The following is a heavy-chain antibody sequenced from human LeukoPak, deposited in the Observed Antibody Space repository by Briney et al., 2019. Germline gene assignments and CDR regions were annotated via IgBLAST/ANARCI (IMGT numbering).Heavy chain of an antibody. CDR1: GYTFTGYY. CDR2: IIPILGIA. V-gene: IGHV1-69*02. D-gene: IGHD4-17*01. CDR3: AKSVYGDYAPLLDYFDY. J-gene: IGHJ4*02. Sequence: GASVKVSCKASGYTFTGYYMHWVRQAPGQGLEWMGRIIPILGIANYAQKFQGRVTITADKSTSTAYMELSSLRSEDTAVYYCAKSVYGDYAPLLDYFDYWGQGTLVTVSS.